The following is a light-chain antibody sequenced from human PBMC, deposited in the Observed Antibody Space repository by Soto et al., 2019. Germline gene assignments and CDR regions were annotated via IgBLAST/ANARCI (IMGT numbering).Light chain of an antibody. Sequence: EIELTQSPATLSSSPGERATLSCRASQSVSSSYLAWYQQKPGHAPRLLIYGASSRPTGIPDRFSGSGSGADFTLTNSRLEPEDFAVYYCQQYGISATFGQGARLEIK. J-gene: IGKJ5*01. V-gene: IGKV3-20*01. CDR3: QQYGISAT. CDR1: QSVSSSY. CDR2: GAS.